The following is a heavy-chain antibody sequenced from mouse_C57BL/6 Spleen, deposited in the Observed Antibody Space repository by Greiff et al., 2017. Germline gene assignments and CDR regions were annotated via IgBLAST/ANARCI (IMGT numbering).Heavy chain of an antibody. Sequence: QVQLKQSGAELARPGASVKLSCKASGYTFTSYGISWVKQRTGQGLEWIGEIYPRSGNTYYNEKFKGKATLTADKSSSTAYMELRSLTSEDSAFYFCARGRSSTAQAGCFDYWGQGTTLTVSS. CDR2: IYPRSGNT. V-gene: IGHV1-81*01. CDR1: GYTFTSYG. D-gene: IGHD3-2*02. CDR3: ARGRSSTAQAGCFDY. J-gene: IGHJ2*01.